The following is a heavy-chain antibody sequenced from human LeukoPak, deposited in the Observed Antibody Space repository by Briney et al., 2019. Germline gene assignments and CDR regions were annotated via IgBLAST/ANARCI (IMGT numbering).Heavy chain of an antibody. D-gene: IGHD3-3*01. Sequence: SSETLSLTCSVSGDSMRGHYWTWIRQPPGKGLEWIGYIYSSGSTNYKLSLKTRVTISEDTPKNQFSLRLASVTTADTAVYYCARVPTIYGVDMYYFDYWGQGTPVTVSS. CDR2: IYSSGST. CDR1: GDSMRGHY. CDR3: ARVPTIYGVDMYYFDY. V-gene: IGHV4-59*11. J-gene: IGHJ4*02.